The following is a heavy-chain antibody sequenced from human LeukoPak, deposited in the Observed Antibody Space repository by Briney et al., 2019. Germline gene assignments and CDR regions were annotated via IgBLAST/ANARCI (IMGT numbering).Heavy chain of an antibody. J-gene: IGHJ4*02. CDR1: GSTFSSYA. Sequence: GGSLRLSCAASGSTFSSYAMSWVRQAPGKGLEWVSAISGSGGSTYYADSVKGRFTISRDNSKNTLYLQMNSLRAEDTAVYYCATSRDCSSTSCPFDYWGQGTLVTVSS. CDR3: ATSRDCSSTSCPFDY. CDR2: ISGSGGST. D-gene: IGHD2-2*01. V-gene: IGHV3-23*01.